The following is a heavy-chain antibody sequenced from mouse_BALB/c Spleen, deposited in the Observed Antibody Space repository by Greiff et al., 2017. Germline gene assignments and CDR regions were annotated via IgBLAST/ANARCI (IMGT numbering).Heavy chain of an antibody. CDR2: ISNLAYSI. J-gene: IGHJ4*01. Sequence: EVMLVESGGGLVQPGGSRKLSCAASGFTFSDYGMAWVRQAPGKGPEWVAFISNLAYSIYYADTVTGRFTISRENAKNTLYLEMSSLRSEDTAMYYCATTVVARAMDYWGQGTSVTVSS. D-gene: IGHD1-1*01. CDR1: GFTFSDYG. V-gene: IGHV5-15*02. CDR3: ATTVVARAMDY.